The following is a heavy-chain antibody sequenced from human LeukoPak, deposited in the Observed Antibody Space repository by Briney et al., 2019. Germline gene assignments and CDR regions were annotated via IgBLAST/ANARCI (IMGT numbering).Heavy chain of an antibody. CDR2: IYYSGST. J-gene: IGHJ4*02. CDR3: ARGVGGYSYGTSRGYFDY. Sequence: SETLSLTCTVSGVSISSYCWSWIRQLPGKGLEWVGYIYYSGSTNYNPSLKSRVTISVDTSKNQFSLKLSSVTAADTAVYHCARGVGGYSYGTSRGYFDYWGQGTLVTVSS. V-gene: IGHV4-59*01. D-gene: IGHD5-18*01. CDR1: GVSISSYC.